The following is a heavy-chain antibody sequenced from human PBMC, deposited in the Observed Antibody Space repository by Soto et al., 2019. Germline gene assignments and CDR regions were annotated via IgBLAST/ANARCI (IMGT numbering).Heavy chain of an antibody. CDR2: ITGSGGKT. J-gene: IGHJ4*02. CDR3: AKGILSDYYGSGTYDY. Sequence: EVQLLESGGGLIQPGGSLRLSCAASGFTFSDYAMTWVRQAPGKGLEWVSVITGSGGKTFYADYVKGRFSISRDNSKNTVYLEINSRRAEDTAVYYCAKGILSDYYGSGTYDYWGQGTLVTVSS. V-gene: IGHV3-23*01. CDR1: GFTFSDYA. D-gene: IGHD3-10*01.